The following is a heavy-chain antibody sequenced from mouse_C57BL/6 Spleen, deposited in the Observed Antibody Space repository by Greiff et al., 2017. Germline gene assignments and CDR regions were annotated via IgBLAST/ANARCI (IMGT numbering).Heavy chain of an antibody. CDR1: GYTFTSYT. Sequence: QVHVKQSGAELARPGASVKMSCKASGYTFTSYTMHWVKQRPGQGLEWIGYINPSSGYTKYNQKFKDKATLTADKSSSTAYMQLSSLTSEDSAVYYCARSGRNDGYPYWYFDVWGTGTTVTVSS. D-gene: IGHD2-3*01. J-gene: IGHJ1*03. CDR2: INPSSGYT. V-gene: IGHV1-4*01. CDR3: ARSGRNDGYPYWYFDV.